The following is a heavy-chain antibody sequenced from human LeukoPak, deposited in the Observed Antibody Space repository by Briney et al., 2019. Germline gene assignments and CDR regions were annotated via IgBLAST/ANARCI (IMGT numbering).Heavy chain of an antibody. Sequence: SETLSLTCAVYGGSFSGYYWSWIRQPPGKGLEWIGEINHSGSTNYNPSLKSRVTISVDTSKNQFSLKLSSVTAADTAVYYCARGVPRYCSSTSCYKGARNWFDPWGQGTLVTVSS. J-gene: IGHJ5*02. CDR3: ARGVPRYCSSTSCYKGARNWFDP. D-gene: IGHD2-2*02. CDR2: INHSGST. V-gene: IGHV4-34*01. CDR1: GGSFSGYY.